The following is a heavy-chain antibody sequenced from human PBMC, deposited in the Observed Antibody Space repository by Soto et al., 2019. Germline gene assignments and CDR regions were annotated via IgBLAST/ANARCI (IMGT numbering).Heavy chain of an antibody. D-gene: IGHD3-10*01. Sequence: ASETLSLTCTVSGGSISSGGYYWSWIRQHPGKGLEWIGYIYYSGSTYYNPSLKSRVTISVDTSKNQFSLKLSSVTAADTAVYYCARIYYGSGSYYKSPFDYWGQGTLVTVSS. CDR3: ARIYYGSGSYYKSPFDY. V-gene: IGHV4-31*03. CDR2: IYYSGST. CDR1: GGSISSGGYY. J-gene: IGHJ4*02.